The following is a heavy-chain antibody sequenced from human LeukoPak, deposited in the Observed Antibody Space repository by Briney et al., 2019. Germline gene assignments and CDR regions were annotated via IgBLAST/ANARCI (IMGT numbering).Heavy chain of an antibody. D-gene: IGHD5-18*01. CDR3: AKTPLPDTAMVMTNWFDP. J-gene: IGHJ5*02. Sequence: GGSLRLSCAASGFTFSSYAMSWVRQAPGKGLEWVSAISGSGGSTYYADSVKGRFTISRDNSKNTLYLQMNSLRAEDTAVYYCAKTPLPDTAMVMTNWFDPWGQGTLVTVSS. V-gene: IGHV3-23*01. CDR1: GFTFSSYA. CDR2: ISGSGGST.